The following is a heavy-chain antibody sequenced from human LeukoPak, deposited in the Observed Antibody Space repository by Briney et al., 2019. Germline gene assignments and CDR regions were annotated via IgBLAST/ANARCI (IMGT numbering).Heavy chain of an antibody. D-gene: IGHD6-13*01. V-gene: IGHV3-7*01. Sequence: GGSLRLSCAASGFTFSSYWMSWIRQAPGKGLEWVANIKQDGSEKYYVDSVKGRFTISSDNAKNSLYLQMNSLRAEDTAVYSCARVPYSSSWYFDYWGQGTLVTVSS. CDR2: IKQDGSEK. CDR1: GFTFSSYW. CDR3: ARVPYSSSWYFDY. J-gene: IGHJ4*02.